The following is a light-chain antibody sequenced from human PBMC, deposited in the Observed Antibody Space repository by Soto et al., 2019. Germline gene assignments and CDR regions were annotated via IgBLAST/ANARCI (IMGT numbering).Light chain of an antibody. CDR2: SNN. V-gene: IGLV1-44*01. Sequence: QSLLTQPPSASGTPGQRFTIACSGSSSNVGSNTVNWYQLLPGTAPKLLIYSNNQRPSGVPDRFSGSKSGTSASLAISGLQSEDEADYYCAAWDDSLNGRYVFGTGTKVTVL. CDR1: SSNVGSNT. CDR3: AAWDDSLNGRYV. J-gene: IGLJ1*01.